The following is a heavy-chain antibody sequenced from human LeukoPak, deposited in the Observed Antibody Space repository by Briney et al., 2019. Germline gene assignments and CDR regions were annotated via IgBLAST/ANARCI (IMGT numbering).Heavy chain of an antibody. CDR2: ISGSGTTT. CDR1: GYTFSTYA. D-gene: IGHD1-26*01. CDR3: AKDGRDLQNYYYYMDV. J-gene: IGHJ6*03. Sequence: PGGSLRLSCAASGYTFSTYAMSWVRQAPGKGLEWVSDISGSGTTTFYADSVRGRFTISRDNSKNTLYLQMNSLGAEDTAVYYCAKDGRDLQNYYYYMDVWGNGTTVTVSS. V-gene: IGHV3-23*01.